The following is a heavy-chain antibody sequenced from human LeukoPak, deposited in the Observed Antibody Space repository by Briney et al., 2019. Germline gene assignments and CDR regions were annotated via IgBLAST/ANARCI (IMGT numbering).Heavy chain of an antibody. CDR3: AKGRNYYDSSGYRH. CDR1: EFTFSSYS. J-gene: IGHJ4*02. D-gene: IGHD3-22*01. Sequence: QTGGSLRLSCAASEFTFSSYSMSWVRQAPGKGLERLSYISSSGSNIYYADSVKGRFTISRDNSKNTLYLQMNSLRAEDTAVYYCAKGRNYYDSSGYRHWGQGTLVTVSS. V-gene: IGHV3-48*01. CDR2: ISSSGSNI.